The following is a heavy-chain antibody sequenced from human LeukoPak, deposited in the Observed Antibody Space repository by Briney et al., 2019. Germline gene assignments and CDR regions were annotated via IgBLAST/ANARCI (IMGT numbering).Heavy chain of an antibody. CDR3: ARQYRQQLVREYYFDY. CDR1: GGSISSYY. V-gene: IGHV4-4*09. D-gene: IGHD6-13*01. CDR2: IYTSGST. Sequence: SETLSLTCTVSGGSISSYYWSWIRQPPGKGLEWIGYIYTSGSTNYNPSLKSRVTISVDTSKNQFSLKLSSVTAADTAVYYCARQYRQQLVREYYFDYWGQGTLVTVSS. J-gene: IGHJ4*02.